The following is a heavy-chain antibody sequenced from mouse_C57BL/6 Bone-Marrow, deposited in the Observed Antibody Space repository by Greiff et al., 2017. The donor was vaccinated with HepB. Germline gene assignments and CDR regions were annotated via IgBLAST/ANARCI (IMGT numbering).Heavy chain of an antibody. CDR3: ARRGGSSYVDYFDY. V-gene: IGHV1-76*01. J-gene: IGHJ2*01. D-gene: IGHD1-1*01. CDR2: IYPGSGNT. CDR1: GYTFTDYY. Sequence: QVQLQQSGAELVRPGASVKLSCKASGYTFTDYYINWVKQRPGQGLEWIARIYPGSGNTYYNEKFKGKATLTAEKSSSTAYMQLSSLTSEDSAVYFCARRGGSSYVDYFDYWGQGTTLTVSS.